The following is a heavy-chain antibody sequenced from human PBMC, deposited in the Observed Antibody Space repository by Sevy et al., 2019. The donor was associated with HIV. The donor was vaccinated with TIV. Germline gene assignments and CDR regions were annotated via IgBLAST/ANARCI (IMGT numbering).Heavy chain of an antibody. Sequence: ASVKVSCKVSGYTLTELSMHWVRQAPGKGLEWMGGFDPEDGETIYAQKVQGRVTMTADTSTDTAYMELSSLRSEDTAEYYCATIFFSQYSSSPRGYYYYGMDVWGQGTTVTVSS. CDR3: ATIFFSQYSSSPRGYYYYGMDV. CDR2: FDPEDGET. D-gene: IGHD6-6*01. CDR1: GYTLTELS. J-gene: IGHJ6*02. V-gene: IGHV1-24*01.